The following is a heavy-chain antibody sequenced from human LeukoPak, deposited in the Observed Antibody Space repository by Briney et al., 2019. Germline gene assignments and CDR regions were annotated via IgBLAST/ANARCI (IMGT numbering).Heavy chain of an antibody. J-gene: IGHJ4*02. CDR2: ISSSSSYI. Sequence: GGSLRLSCAASGFTFSSYSMNWVRQAPGKGLEWVSSISSSSSYIYYADSVKGRFTISRDNAKNSLYLQMNSLRAEDTAVYYCARTPSSSLYYFDYWGQGTLVTVSS. CDR3: ARTPSSSLYYFDY. D-gene: IGHD6-6*01. V-gene: IGHV3-21*01. CDR1: GFTFSSYS.